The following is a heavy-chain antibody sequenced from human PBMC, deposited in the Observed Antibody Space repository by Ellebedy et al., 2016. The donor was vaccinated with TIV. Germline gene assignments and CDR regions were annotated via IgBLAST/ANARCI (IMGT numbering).Heavy chain of an antibody. J-gene: IGHJ6*02. CDR2: ISYDGSNK. CDR1: GFTFSSYA. D-gene: IGHD3-10*01. V-gene: IGHV3-30*09. CDR3: ARDGVGFGELPIYGMDV. Sequence: GGSLRLSCAASGFTFSSYAMHWVRQAPGKGLEWVAVISYDGSNKYYADSVKGRFAISRDNSQNTLYLQMNSLRAEDTAVYYCARDGVGFGELPIYGMDVWGQGTTVTVSS.